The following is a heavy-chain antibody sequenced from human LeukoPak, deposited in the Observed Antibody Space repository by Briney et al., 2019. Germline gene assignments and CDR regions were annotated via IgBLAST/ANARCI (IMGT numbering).Heavy chain of an antibody. V-gene: IGHV3-23*01. Sequence: PGGSLRLSCAASGFTFTSYAMSWVRQAPGKGLEWVSAISGSGGSTYYADSVKGRFTISRDNSKNTLYLQMNSLRAEDTAVYYCVKYSKGSIAAGFDYWGQGTLVTVSS. J-gene: IGHJ4*02. CDR1: GFTFTSYA. CDR2: ISGSGGST. CDR3: VKYSKGSIAAGFDY. D-gene: IGHD6-6*01.